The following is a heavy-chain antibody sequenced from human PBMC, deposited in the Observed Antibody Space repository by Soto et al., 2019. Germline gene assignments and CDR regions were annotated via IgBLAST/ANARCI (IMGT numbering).Heavy chain of an antibody. D-gene: IGHD1-7*01. V-gene: IGHV4-59*01. CDR3: AREGLITGTTYYYYGMDV. J-gene: IGHJ6*02. CDR2: IYFSGSA. CDR1: GGSITSYY. Sequence: PSETLSLTCTVSGGSITSYYWSWIRQPPGKGLEWIGYIYFSGSANYNPSLKSRVTISVDTSKNQFSLKLSSVTAADTAVYYCAREGLITGTTYYYYGMDVWGQGTTVTSP.